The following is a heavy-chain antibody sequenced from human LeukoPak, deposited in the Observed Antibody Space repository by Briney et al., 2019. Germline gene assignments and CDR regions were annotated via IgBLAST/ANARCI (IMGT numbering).Heavy chain of an antibody. Sequence: GSLRLSCAVSGLPFNNYAMSWVRQAPGKGLEWVSGISGRGASKYYADSVKGRFTISRDNSKNTLYLQMNSLRAEDTAVYYCAKGVVVAPDVTPFDYWGQGTLVTVSS. CDR1: GLPFNNYA. J-gene: IGHJ4*02. D-gene: IGHD2-2*01. CDR3: AKGVVVAPDVTPFDY. CDR2: ISGRGASK. V-gene: IGHV3-23*01.